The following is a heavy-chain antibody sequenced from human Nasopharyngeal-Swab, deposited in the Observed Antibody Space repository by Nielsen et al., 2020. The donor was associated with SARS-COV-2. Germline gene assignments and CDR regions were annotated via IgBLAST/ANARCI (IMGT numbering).Heavy chain of an antibody. J-gene: IGHJ6*02. Sequence: GESLKISCAASGFTFSDYNMSWIRQDPGKGLEWVSYISSSGSTIYYADSVKGRSTISRDNAKNSLYLQMNSLRAEDTAVYYCARDPDWPYSSSWSYYYGMDVWGQGTTVTVSS. D-gene: IGHD6-13*01. CDR3: ARDPDWPYSSSWSYYYGMDV. CDR2: ISSSGSTI. V-gene: IGHV3-11*04. CDR1: GFTFSDYN.